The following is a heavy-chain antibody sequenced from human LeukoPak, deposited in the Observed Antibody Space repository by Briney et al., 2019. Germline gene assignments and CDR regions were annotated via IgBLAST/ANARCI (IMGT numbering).Heavy chain of an antibody. CDR3: ATSRSGYSYADY. Sequence: SDTLSLTCTVSGGSISSYYWSWIRQPPGKALECIGYIYYTGSTNYNPSLKSRATISVDTSKNQFSLNLRSVTAADTAMYYCATSRSGYSYADYWGEGTLVTVSS. V-gene: IGHV4-59*08. CDR1: GGSISSYY. D-gene: IGHD5-18*01. CDR2: IYYTGST. J-gene: IGHJ4*02.